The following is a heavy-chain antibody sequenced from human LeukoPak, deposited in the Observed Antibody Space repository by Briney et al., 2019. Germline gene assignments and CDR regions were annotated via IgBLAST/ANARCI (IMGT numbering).Heavy chain of an antibody. CDR1: GFTFTDYY. J-gene: IGHJ4*02. V-gene: IGHV3-11*01. Sequence: GGSLRLSCAASGFTFTDYYMSWIRQAPGKGLEWVSYITNSGTTIYYADSVKGRFTISRDNAKNSLYLQMNSLRAEDTAVYYCATARWVRGVSYWGQGTLVTVSS. D-gene: IGHD3-10*01. CDR3: ATARWVRGVSY. CDR2: ITNSGTTI.